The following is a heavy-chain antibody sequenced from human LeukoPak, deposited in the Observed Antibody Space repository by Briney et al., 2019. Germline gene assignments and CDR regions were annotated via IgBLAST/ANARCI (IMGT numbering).Heavy chain of an antibody. CDR1: GFTFSSYG. Sequence: PGGSLRLSCAASGFTFSSYGMHWVRQAPGKGLEWVALIWYDGSTKYYADSVKGRFTISRDNSKNTLYLQMNSLRAEDTAVYYCAKEGDHMGFDYWGQGTLVTVSS. D-gene: IGHD2-21*01. J-gene: IGHJ4*02. CDR3: AKEGDHMGFDY. CDR2: IWYDGSTK. V-gene: IGHV3-33*06.